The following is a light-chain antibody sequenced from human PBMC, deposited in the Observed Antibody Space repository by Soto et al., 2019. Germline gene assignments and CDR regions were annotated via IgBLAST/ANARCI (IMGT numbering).Light chain of an antibody. V-gene: IGLV2-14*01. CDR3: SSYTIRSTYV. Sequence: QSALTQPASVSGSPGQSITISCTGTSSDVGGYNYVSWYQQHPGKAPKRMIYDVRNRPSGVSNRFSGSKSGNTASLTISGLQAEDEADYYCSSYTIRSTYVFGTGTKVTVL. CDR2: DVR. J-gene: IGLJ1*01. CDR1: SSDVGGYNY.